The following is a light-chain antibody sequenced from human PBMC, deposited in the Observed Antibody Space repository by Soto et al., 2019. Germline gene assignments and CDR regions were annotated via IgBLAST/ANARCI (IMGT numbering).Light chain of an antibody. V-gene: IGLV6-57*02. CDR1: SDSIASRY. Sequence: NFMLTQPHSVSESPGKTITISCTGSSDSIASRYVQWFQQRPGSAPTTVIYEDNQRPSGVPDRFSGSIDSSSNSASLTISGLKTEDEADYYGQSYDSNTHVVLGGGTKLTVL. CDR3: QSYDSNTHVV. J-gene: IGLJ2*01. CDR2: EDN.